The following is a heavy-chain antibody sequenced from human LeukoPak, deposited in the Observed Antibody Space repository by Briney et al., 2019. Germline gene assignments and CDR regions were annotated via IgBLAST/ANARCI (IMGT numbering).Heavy chain of an antibody. CDR2: ISSSSSTI. J-gene: IGHJ4*02. CDR1: GFTFSSYS. V-gene: IGHV3-48*01. CDR3: ARDFHRRLYDSSAYYPY. D-gene: IGHD3-22*01. Sequence: GGSLRLSCAASGFTFSSYSMNWVRQAPGKGLEWVSYISSSSSTIYYADSVKGRFTISRDNAKNSLYLQMNSLRAEDTAVYYCARDFHRRLYDSSAYYPYWGQGTLVTVSS.